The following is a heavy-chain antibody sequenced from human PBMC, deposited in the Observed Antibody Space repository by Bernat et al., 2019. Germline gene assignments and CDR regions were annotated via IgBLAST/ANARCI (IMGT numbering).Heavy chain of an antibody. D-gene: IGHD3-22*01. CDR2: ISWNSGSV. Sequence: EVQLVESGGGLVQPGRSLRLSCAASGFTFDDYAMQWVRQGPGKGLEWGSGISWNSGSVDYADFVKGRFTISRDNAKNSLYLQMNSLRAEDTALYYCVKGSDSSGPYFDYWGQGTLVTVSS. CDR3: VKGSDSSGPYFDY. J-gene: IGHJ4*02. CDR1: GFTFDDYA. V-gene: IGHV3-9*01.